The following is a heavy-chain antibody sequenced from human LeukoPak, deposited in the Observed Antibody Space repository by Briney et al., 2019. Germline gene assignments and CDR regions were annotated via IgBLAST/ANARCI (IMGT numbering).Heavy chain of an antibody. CDR2: IKQDGSEK. Sequence: GGSLRLSCAASGFTFSIYWMSWVRQAPGKGLEWVANIKQDGSEKYYVDSVKGRFTISRDNAKNSLYLQMNSLRAEDTTVYYCARDYSGDYWGQGTLVTVSS. V-gene: IGHV3-7*01. J-gene: IGHJ4*02. CDR1: GFTFSIYW. CDR3: ARDYSGDY. D-gene: IGHD1-26*01.